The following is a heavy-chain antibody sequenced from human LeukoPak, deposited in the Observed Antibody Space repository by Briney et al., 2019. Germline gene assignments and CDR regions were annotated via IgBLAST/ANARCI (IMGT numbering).Heavy chain of an antibody. CDR2: IWYVGSNK. Sequence: GRSLRLSCAASGFTFSSYAMHWVRQAPGKGLEWVAVIWYVGSNKYYADSVKGRFTISRDNSKNTLYLQMNSLTDEDTAVYYCASPPSSGWPGGWGQGTLVTVSS. D-gene: IGHD6-19*01. V-gene: IGHV3-33*08. J-gene: IGHJ4*02. CDR1: GFTFSSYA. CDR3: ASPPSSGWPGG.